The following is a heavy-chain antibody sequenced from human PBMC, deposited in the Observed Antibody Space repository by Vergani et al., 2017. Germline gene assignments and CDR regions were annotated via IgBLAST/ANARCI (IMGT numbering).Heavy chain of an antibody. CDR2: IYSGDET. D-gene: IGHD3-10*01. CDR1: GSTVSGNY. CDR3: ARGNYYGSGTYVHP. Sequence: ELQLVESGGGLVQPGGSLRLSCAASGSTVSGNYMTWVRQAPGKGLGWVSHIYSGDETYYADSVKGRVTISRDTSKNNHDLQINNLRDEDTAVYYCARGNYYGSGTYVHPWGQGTLVTVSS. J-gene: IGHJ5*02. V-gene: IGHV3-66*02.